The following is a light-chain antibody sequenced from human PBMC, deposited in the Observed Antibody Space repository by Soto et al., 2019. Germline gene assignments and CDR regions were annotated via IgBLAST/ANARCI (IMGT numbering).Light chain of an antibody. CDR2: GAS. CDR1: QSISRN. J-gene: IGKJ5*01. CDR3: QQHGNWPPIT. Sequence: EIVMTQSPATLSVSPGASVALSCRASQSISRNLAWYQQRPGQAPRLLIYGASTRATGIPARFSGGGSGTEFTLTITSLQSEDFAVYYCQQHGNWPPITFGQGTRLEIK. V-gene: IGKV3-15*01.